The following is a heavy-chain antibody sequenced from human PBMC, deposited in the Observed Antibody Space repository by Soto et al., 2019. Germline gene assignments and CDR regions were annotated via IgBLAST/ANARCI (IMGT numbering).Heavy chain of an antibody. CDR1: GGSIDSGGYS. CDR2: IYHTGAA. J-gene: IGHJ5*02. Sequence: QLQLQESGSGLVKPSQTLSLTCAVSGGSIDSGGYSWNWIRQPPGKGLEWIGYIYHTGAAHYNASLEGRVSLSVDMSKNQFSLQMTSVTAADTAVYYCVRASYILPFAPWGQGIFVTVSS. CDR3: VRASYILPFAP. V-gene: IGHV4-30-2*01. D-gene: IGHD2-21*01.